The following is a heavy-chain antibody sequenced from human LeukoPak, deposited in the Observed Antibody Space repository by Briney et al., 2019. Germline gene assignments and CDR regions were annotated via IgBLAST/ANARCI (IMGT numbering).Heavy chain of an antibody. J-gene: IGHJ4*02. Sequence: GSLRLSCAASGFSFSSYSMNWVRQAPGKGLEWVSSISSSSSYIYYADSVKGRFTISRDNAKNSLYLQMNSLRAEDTAVYYCARNELGYYDSSGPYYFDYWGQGTLVTVSS. CDR1: GFSFSSYS. V-gene: IGHV3-21*01. D-gene: IGHD3-22*01. CDR2: ISSSSSYI. CDR3: ARNELGYYDSSGPYYFDY.